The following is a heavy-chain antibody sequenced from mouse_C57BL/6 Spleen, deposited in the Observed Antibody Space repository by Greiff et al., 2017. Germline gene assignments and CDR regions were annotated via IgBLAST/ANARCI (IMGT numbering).Heavy chain of an antibody. V-gene: IGHV5-17*01. CDR2: ISSGSSTI. J-gene: IGHJ2*01. CDR3: ARRYYGSSHYFDY. D-gene: IGHD1-1*01. Sequence: DVKLVESGGGLVKPGGSLKLSCAASGFTFSDYGMHWVRQAPEKGLEWVAYISSGSSTIYYADTVKGRFTISRDNAKNTLFLQMTSLRSKDTAMYYCARRYYGSSHYFDYWGQGTTLTVSS. CDR1: GFTFSDYG.